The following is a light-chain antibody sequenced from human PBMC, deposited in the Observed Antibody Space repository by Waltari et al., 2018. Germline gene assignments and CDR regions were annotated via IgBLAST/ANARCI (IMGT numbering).Light chain of an antibody. V-gene: IGLV2-8*01. CDR1: STDVGVYNY. J-gene: IGLJ2*01. CDR3: SSYTGGNDVG. Sequence: QSALTQPPSASGSPGQSVTISCTGTSTDVGVYNYVSWYQQLPGKAPKLMIYEVPNRPPGVPDRFSGSKSGNTASLTVSGLQAEDEAYYYCSSYTGGNDVGFGGGTKLTVL. CDR2: EVP.